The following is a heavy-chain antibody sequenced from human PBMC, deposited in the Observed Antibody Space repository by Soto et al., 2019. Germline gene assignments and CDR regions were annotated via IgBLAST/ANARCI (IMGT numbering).Heavy chain of an antibody. CDR2: FYTTGSA. D-gene: IGHD3-22*01. CDR3: ARDDYYNSNNWFDP. J-gene: IGHJ5*02. V-gene: IGHV4-4*07. CDR1: GVSININY. Sequence: QVQLQESGPGLVKPSETLSLTCTVSGVSININYWSWIRQPAGKGLEGIGGFYTTGSANYNPSLKSRVTMSLDKSKNQFSLKLSSVTAADTAVYYCARDDYYNSNNWFDPWGQGIQVTVSS.